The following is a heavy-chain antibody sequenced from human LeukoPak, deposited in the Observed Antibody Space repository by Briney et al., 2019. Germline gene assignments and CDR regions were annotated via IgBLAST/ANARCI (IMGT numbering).Heavy chain of an antibody. J-gene: IGHJ4*02. D-gene: IGHD1-1*01. Sequence: GGSLRLSCAASGFTFSSYGMHWVRQAPGKGLEWVAVIWYDGSNKYCADSVKGRFTISRDNSKNTLYLQMNSLRAEDTAVYYCARDPGTYSDCYFDHWGQGTLVTVSS. CDR2: IWYDGSNK. CDR1: GFTFSSYG. V-gene: IGHV3-33*01. CDR3: ARDPGTYSDCYFDH.